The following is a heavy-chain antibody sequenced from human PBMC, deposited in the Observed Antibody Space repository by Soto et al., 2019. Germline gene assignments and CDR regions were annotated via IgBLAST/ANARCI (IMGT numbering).Heavy chain of an antibody. CDR3: ARLLDSWGEPHYFDS. CDR2: IYPGDSET. CDR1: GYTFSSNW. J-gene: IGHJ4*02. Sequence: PGASLKISCQTSGYTFSSNWIGWVRQMPGKGLEWMGIIYPGDSETRYSPSFQGQVTISADRSFSTAYLQWTSLQASGTAMYYFARLLDSWGEPHYFDSWGQGTMVTVSS. V-gene: IGHV5-51*01. D-gene: IGHD3-16*01.